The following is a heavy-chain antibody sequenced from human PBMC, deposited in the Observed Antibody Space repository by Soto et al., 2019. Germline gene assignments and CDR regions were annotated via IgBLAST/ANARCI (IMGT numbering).Heavy chain of an antibody. CDR2: IYWDDDK. Sequence: QITLKESGPTLVKPTQTLTLTCTFSGFSLSTSGVGVGWIRQPPGKALEWLALIYWDDDKRYSPSLKSRLTITKDTSTHQVVLTMTNMDPVDTATYYCAHLYRSSWVFDYWGQGTLVTVSS. J-gene: IGHJ4*02. CDR3: AHLYRSSWVFDY. V-gene: IGHV2-5*02. CDR1: GFSLSTSGVG. D-gene: IGHD6-13*01.